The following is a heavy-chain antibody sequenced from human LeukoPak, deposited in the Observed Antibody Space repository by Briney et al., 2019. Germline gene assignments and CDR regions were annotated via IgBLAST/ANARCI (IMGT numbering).Heavy chain of an antibody. CDR2: MKPNSGNT. J-gene: IGHJ6*03. CDR3: ARAPRSNPYSSSWYAYYYYYMDV. D-gene: IGHD6-13*01. Sequence: ASVKVSCKASGYTFTSYDINWVRQATGQGLEWMGWMKPNSGNTGYAQKFQGRVTMTRNTSISTAYMELSGLRSEDTAVYYCARAPRSNPYSSSWYAYYYYYMDVWGKGTTVTVSS. V-gene: IGHV1-8*01. CDR1: GYTFTSYD.